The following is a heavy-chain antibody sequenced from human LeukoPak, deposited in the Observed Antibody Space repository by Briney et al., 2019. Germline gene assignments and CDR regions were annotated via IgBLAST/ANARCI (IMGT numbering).Heavy chain of an antibody. CDR2: INSNGITT. J-gene: IGHJ3*02. Sequence: GSLRLSCAASGFTFSNYWMHWVRQAPGNGLVWVSRINSNGITTYYADFVKGRFTIARDSAKHTLFLQMSTLRVEDTAVYFSARAPHNWNADLPSDIWGQGTMVPVSS. D-gene: IGHD1-1*01. CDR1: GFTFSNYW. V-gene: IGHV3-74*01. CDR3: ARAPHNWNADLPSDI.